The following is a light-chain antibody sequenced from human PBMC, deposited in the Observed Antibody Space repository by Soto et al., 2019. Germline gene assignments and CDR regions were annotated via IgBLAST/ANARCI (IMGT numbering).Light chain of an antibody. V-gene: IGLV2-11*01. CDR3: CSYVGSYTSYV. J-gene: IGLJ1*01. CDR1: SSDVGGYNF. Sequence: QSALTQPRSVSGSPGQSVTISGTGTSSDVGGYNFVSWYQQHPGKAPKFMIYDVTKRPSGVPDRFSGSKSGNTASLTISGLQAEDEADYYCCSYVGSYTSYVFGTGTKVTVL. CDR2: DVT.